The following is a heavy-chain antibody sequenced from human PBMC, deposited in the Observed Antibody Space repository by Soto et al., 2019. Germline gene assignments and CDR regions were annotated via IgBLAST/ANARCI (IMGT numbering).Heavy chain of an antibody. CDR2: VSYSGRT. J-gene: IGHJ4*02. Sequence: SETLSLTCTVSGGSVSSGSYYWSWIRQPPGKGLEWIGDVSYSGRTKYNPSLESRVTISPDTSKNQFSLQLNFVTAADTAIYYCARARYHYDSSGPYYFDYWGQGSLVTVSS. CDR3: ARARYHYDSSGPYYFDY. V-gene: IGHV4-61*01. CDR1: GGSVSSGSYY. D-gene: IGHD3-22*01.